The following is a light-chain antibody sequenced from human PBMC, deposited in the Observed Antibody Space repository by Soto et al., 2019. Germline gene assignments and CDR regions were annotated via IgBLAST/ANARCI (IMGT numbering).Light chain of an antibody. J-gene: IGKJ4*01. CDR3: QQYDSYPLT. Sequence: DIQMTQSPSTLSASVGDRVTITCRASQSISSWLAWYQQKPGKAPKLLIYKASSLESGVLSRFHGSGSGTEFTLPISSVQPDDFATYYCQQYDSYPLTFGGGTKVEIK. V-gene: IGKV1-5*03. CDR2: KAS. CDR1: QSISSW.